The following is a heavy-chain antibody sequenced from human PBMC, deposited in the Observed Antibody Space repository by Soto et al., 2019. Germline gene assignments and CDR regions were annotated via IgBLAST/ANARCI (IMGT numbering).Heavy chain of an antibody. J-gene: IGHJ4*02. Sequence: GSMRVSSGAAGCKCGDYGRSWVRQAPGKGLEWVAIIKQDGSDKYYVDSVKGRFTISRDNAKNSLYLQMNSLRTEDAAVYYCARNRDYAFDYWGRGTLVTVSS. D-gene: IGHD4-17*01. CDR2: IKQDGSDK. CDR3: ARNRDYAFDY. V-gene: IGHV3-7*01. CDR1: GCKCGDYG.